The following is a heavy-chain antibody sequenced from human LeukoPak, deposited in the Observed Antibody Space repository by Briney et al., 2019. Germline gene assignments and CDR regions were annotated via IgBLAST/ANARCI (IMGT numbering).Heavy chain of an antibody. J-gene: IGHJ4*02. V-gene: IGHV4-59*08. D-gene: IGHD4-11*01. CDR3: ARGGYSKFDY. CDR1: GGSISSYY. Sequence: SETLSLTCTVSGGSISSYYWSWIRQPPGKGLEWIGYIYYSGSTNYNPSLKSRVTISVDTSKNQFSLKLSSVTAADTAVYYCARGGYSKFDYWGQGTLVTVSS. CDR2: IYYSGST.